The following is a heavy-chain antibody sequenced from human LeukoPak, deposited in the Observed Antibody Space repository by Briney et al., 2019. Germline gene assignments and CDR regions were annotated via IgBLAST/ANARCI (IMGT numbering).Heavy chain of an antibody. D-gene: IGHD3-16*01. CDR2: IYYSGST. CDR3: ARGNYDYVWGSYYYYFDY. CDR1: GDSISSSSYY. J-gene: IGHJ4*02. V-gene: IGHV4-39*01. Sequence: SETLSLTCTVSGDSISSSSYYWGWIRQPPGKGLEWIGSIYYSGSTYYNPSLKSRVTISVDTSKNQFSLKLSSVTAADTAVYYCARGNYDYVWGSYYYYFDYWGQGTLVTVSS.